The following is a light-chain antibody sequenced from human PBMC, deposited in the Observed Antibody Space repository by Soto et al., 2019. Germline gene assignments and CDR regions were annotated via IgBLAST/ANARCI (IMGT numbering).Light chain of an antibody. CDR3: QQRYSALSIT. J-gene: IGKJ5*01. V-gene: IGKV1-39*01. CDR1: ESIARH. CDR2: AAS. Sequence: DIQITQSPSSLSASVGDRVTITCRASESIARHLNWYQQKPGKAPKLLIYAASSLQNGVPSRFRGGGSGTDFTLTISNLQPEDFATHYCQQRYSALSITFGQGTRLEIK.